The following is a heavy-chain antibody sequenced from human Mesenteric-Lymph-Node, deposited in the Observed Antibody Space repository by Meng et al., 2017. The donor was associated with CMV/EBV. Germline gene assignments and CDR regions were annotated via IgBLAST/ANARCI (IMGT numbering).Heavy chain of an antibody. CDR2: ISAYNGNT. Sequence: VKVSCKASGYTFTSYGISWVRQAPGQGLEWMGWISAYNGNTNYAPKLQGRVTMTTDTSTGTAYMELTSLRSDDTAVYYCARGQKGPDGKIYYYYAMDVWGQGTTVTVSS. CDR3: ARGQKGPDGKIYYYYAMDV. D-gene: IGHD6-13*01. J-gene: IGHJ6*02. V-gene: IGHV1-18*01. CDR1: GYTFTSYG.